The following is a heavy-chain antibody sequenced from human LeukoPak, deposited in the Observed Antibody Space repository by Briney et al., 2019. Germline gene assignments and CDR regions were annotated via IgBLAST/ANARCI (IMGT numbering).Heavy chain of an antibody. CDR2: IYTSGST. J-gene: IGHJ6*02. Sequence: SETLSLTCTVSGGSISSYYWSWIRQPAGKGLEWIGRIYTSGSTNYNPSLKSRVTMSVDTSKNQFSLKLSSVTAADTAVYYCAILAAAGTAFKYYYYGMDVWGQGTTVTVSS. D-gene: IGHD6-13*01. CDR3: AILAAAGTAFKYYYYGMDV. V-gene: IGHV4-4*07. CDR1: GGSISSYY.